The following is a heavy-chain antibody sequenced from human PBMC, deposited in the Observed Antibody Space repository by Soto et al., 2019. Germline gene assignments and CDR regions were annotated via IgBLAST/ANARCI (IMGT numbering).Heavy chain of an antibody. CDR2: IIPIFAIS. CDR3: ARGGDYGDY. Sequence: QVQLVQSGAEVKKPGSSVKVSCKASGGTFSKYPISWVRQAPGQGREWMGGIIPIFAISKYAQKFQGRITITADESTRTAYMELSSLRSDDTAVYYCARGGDYGDYWGQGTLVTVSS. V-gene: IGHV1-69*01. D-gene: IGHD4-17*01. J-gene: IGHJ4*02. CDR1: GGTFSKYP.